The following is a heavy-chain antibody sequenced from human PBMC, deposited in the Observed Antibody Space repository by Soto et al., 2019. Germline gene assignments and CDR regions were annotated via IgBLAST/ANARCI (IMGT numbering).Heavy chain of an antibody. CDR1: GFAFSNAW. Sequence: GGSLRLSCAVTGFAFSNAWINWVREAPGEGLEVCGRSKRKSLGVMEVIAATVTGRLAITTDDSRNMRSRQMNSLTTEDPGVYYCTTDSNRTMIEVSLDYWGNETLVTAS. CDR3: TTDSNRTMIEVSLDY. D-gene: IGHD3-22*01. J-gene: IGHJ4*01. CDR2: SKRKSLGVME. V-gene: IGHV3-15*07.